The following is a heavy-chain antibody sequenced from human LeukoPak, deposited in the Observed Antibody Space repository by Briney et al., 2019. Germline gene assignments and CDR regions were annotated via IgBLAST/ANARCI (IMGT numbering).Heavy chain of an antibody. V-gene: IGHV3-7*01. CDR3: ARDIKLGSSWYSGWFDP. D-gene: IGHD6-13*01. CDR1: GFTFSSYW. CDR2: IKQDGSER. J-gene: IGHJ5*02. Sequence: GGSLRLSCAASGFTFSSYWMSWVRQAPGKGLEWVANIKQDGSERYYVDSVKGRFTISRDNAKNSLYLQMNSLRAEDTAVYYCARDIKLGSSWYSGWFDPWGQGTLVTVSS.